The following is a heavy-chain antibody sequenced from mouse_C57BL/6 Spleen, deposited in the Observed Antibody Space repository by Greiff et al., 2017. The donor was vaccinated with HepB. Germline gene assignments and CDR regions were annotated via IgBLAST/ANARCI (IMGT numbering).Heavy chain of an antibody. CDR1: GYAFSSYW. Sequence: QVQLQQSGAELVKPGASVKISCKASGYAFSSYWMNWVKQRPGKGLEWIGQIYPGDGDTNYNGKFKGKATLTADKSSSTAYMQLSSLTSEDSAVYFCARGAITTVVATEYYFDYWGQGTTLTVSS. V-gene: IGHV1-80*01. CDR2: IYPGDGDT. D-gene: IGHD1-1*01. CDR3: ARGAITTVVATEYYFDY. J-gene: IGHJ2*01.